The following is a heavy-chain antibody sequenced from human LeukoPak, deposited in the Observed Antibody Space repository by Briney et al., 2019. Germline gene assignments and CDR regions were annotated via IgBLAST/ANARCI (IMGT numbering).Heavy chain of an antibody. V-gene: IGHV1-46*01. CDR3: ARQWLVNG. D-gene: IGHD6-19*01. J-gene: IGHJ4*02. CDR1: GYTFSNYD. Sequence: ASVKVSCKASGYTFSNYDMNWVRQAPGQGLEWMGMITPSGGISYAQKFQGRVTMTRDMSTNTVYMELSSLRSEDTAVYYCARQWLVNGWGQGTLVTVSS. CDR2: ITPSGGI.